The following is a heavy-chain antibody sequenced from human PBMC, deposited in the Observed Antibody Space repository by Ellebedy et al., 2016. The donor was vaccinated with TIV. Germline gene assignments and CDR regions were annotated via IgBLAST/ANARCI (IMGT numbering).Heavy chain of an antibody. V-gene: IGHV4-30-2*01. J-gene: IGHJ5*02. Sequence: SETLSLXXAVSGGSISSGGYSWSWIRQPPGKGLEWIGYIYHSGSTYYNPSLKSRVTISVDRSKNQFSLKLSSVTAADTAVYYCARVKAGFDPWGQGTLVTVSS. D-gene: IGHD6-25*01. CDR2: IYHSGST. CDR3: ARVKAGFDP. CDR1: GGSISSGGYS.